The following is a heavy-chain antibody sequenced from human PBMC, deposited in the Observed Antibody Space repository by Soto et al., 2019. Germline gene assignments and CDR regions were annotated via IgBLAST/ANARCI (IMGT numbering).Heavy chain of an antibody. CDR1: GFDFSDYS. D-gene: IGHD4-17*01. Sequence: EVQLVESGGGLVKPGGSLRLSCVASGFDFSDYSINWVRQVPGKGLEWVSSLTTTTSTYIHYADSVTGRFTIFRDSTKNSMCLQMDSLKAEDTAIYYCARGERVGDPMFDYWGQGTLVTVSS. V-gene: IGHV3-21*01. J-gene: IGHJ4*02. CDR2: LTTTTSTYI. CDR3: ARGERVGDPMFDY.